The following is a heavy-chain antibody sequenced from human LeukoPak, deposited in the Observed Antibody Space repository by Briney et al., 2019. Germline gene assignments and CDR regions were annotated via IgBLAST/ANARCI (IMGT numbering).Heavy chain of an antibody. Sequence: TGGSLRLSCAASGFTFSSYAMHWVRQAPGKGLEWVAVISYDGSNKYYADSVKGRFTISRDNSKNTLYLQMNSLRAEDTAVYYCARRGIVVVMWDYWGQGTPVTVSS. CDR3: ARRGIVVVMWDY. D-gene: IGHD3-22*01. V-gene: IGHV3-30*04. J-gene: IGHJ4*02. CDR2: ISYDGSNK. CDR1: GFTFSSYA.